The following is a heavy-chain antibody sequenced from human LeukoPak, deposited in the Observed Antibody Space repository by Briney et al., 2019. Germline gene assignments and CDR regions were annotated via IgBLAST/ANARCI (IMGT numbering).Heavy chain of an antibody. J-gene: IGHJ6*03. CDR3: ARNIVATRPPTYYYYMDV. Sequence: GASVKVSCKASGYTFTSYGISWVRQAPGQGLEWMGWISAYNGNTNYAQKLQGRVTMTTDTSTSTAYMELRSLRSDDTAVYYCARNIVATRPPTYYYYMDVWGKGTTVTISS. V-gene: IGHV1-18*01. CDR1: GYTFTSYG. D-gene: IGHD5-12*01. CDR2: ISAYNGNT.